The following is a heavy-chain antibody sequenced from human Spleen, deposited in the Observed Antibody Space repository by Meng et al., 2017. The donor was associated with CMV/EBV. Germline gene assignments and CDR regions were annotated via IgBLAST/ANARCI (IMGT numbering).Heavy chain of an antibody. CDR2: ISGSGGST. J-gene: IGHJ6*02. CDR3: AKVRHWYYYYGMDV. Sequence: GESLKISCAASGFTFSSYAMSWVRQAPGKGLEWVSAISGSGGSTYYADSVKGRFTISRDNSKNTLYLQMNSLRAEDTAVYYCAKVRHWYYYYGMDVWGQGTTVTVSS. V-gene: IGHV3-23*01. CDR1: GFTFSSYA.